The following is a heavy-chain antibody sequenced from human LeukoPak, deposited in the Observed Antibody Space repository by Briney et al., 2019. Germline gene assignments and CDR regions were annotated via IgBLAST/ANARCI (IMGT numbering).Heavy chain of an antibody. Sequence: PSETLSLTCTVSGDSISSGSYYWSWIRQPAGKGLEWIGRIYGNGDTKFNPSLKSRVTISLDTSKNQFSLKLSSATAADTAVYYCASRHSKQQPYYYYMDIWGKGTTVTVSS. CDR1: GDSISSGSYY. CDR3: ASRHSKQQPYYYYMDI. J-gene: IGHJ6*03. D-gene: IGHD6-13*01. CDR2: IYGNGDT. V-gene: IGHV4-61*02.